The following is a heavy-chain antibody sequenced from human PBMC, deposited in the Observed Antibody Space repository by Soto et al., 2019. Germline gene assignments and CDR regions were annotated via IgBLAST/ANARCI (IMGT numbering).Heavy chain of an antibody. CDR3: ARVISSGYCSGGSCYSDAFDI. J-gene: IGHJ3*02. V-gene: IGHV1-69*12. CDR2: IIPIFGTA. CDR1: GGTFSSYA. D-gene: IGHD2-15*01. Sequence: QVQLVQSGAEVKKPGSSVKVSCKASGGTFSSYAISWVRQAPGQGLEWMGGIIPIFGTANYAQKFQGRVTITADESTSTAYMELSSLRSEDTAVYYCARVISSGYCSGGSCYSDAFDIWGQGTMVTVSS.